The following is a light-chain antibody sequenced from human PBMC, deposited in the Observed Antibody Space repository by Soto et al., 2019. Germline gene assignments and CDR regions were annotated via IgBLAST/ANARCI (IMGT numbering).Light chain of an antibody. J-gene: IGKJ1*01. CDR1: QSVSDN. Sequence: EIVMTQSPATLSVSPGETATLSCRASQSVSDNLAWHQQKPGQAPRLLIYGASTRATGIPARFSGSGSGTDFTLTLSSLQSEDVAVDYCQQYNKWPWTFGQGTKVEIK. CDR3: QQYNKWPWT. V-gene: IGKV3-15*01. CDR2: GAS.